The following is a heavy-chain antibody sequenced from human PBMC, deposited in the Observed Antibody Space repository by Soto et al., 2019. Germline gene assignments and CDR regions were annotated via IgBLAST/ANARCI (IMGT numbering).Heavy chain of an antibody. J-gene: IGHJ4*02. V-gene: IGHV3-23*01. CDR1: GFTFSSHA. D-gene: IGHD6-13*01. CDR2: LSDSGGSI. CDR3: AKVSSSWYAGFFDL. Sequence: PGGSLRLSCTASGFTFSSHAMTWVRQAPGKGLEWVSGLSDSGGSIYYADSVKGRFTISRDNSMNTLYLQMKTLRAEDTAVYYCAKVSSSWYAGFFDLWGQGTLVTVSS.